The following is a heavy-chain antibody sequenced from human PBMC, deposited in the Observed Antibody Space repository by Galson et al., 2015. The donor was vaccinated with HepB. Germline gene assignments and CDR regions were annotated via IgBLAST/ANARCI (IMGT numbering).Heavy chain of an antibody. J-gene: IGHJ4*02. Sequence: SVKVSCKASGYTFTSYGISWVRQAPGQGLEWMGWISAYNGNTNYAQKLQGRVTMTTDTSTSTAYMELRSLRSDDTAVYYCARAPDYYGSGSYSLGPFDYWGQGTLVTVSS. CDR1: GYTFTSYG. V-gene: IGHV1-18*01. D-gene: IGHD3-10*01. CDR3: ARAPDYYGSGSYSLGPFDY. CDR2: ISAYNGNT.